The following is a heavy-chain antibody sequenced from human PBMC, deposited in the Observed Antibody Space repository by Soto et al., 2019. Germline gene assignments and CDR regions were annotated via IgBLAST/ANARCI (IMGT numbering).Heavy chain of an antibody. Sequence: SETLSLTCAVYGGSFSGYYWSWIRQPPGKGLEWIGEINHSGSTNYNPSLKSRVTLSVDTSKNQFSLKLSFVTAADTAVYYCARGGPYYYGSGSYYLGRTYYYYYMDVWGKGTTVTVSS. CDR3: ARGGPYYYGSGSYYLGRTYYYYYMDV. V-gene: IGHV4-34*01. J-gene: IGHJ6*03. D-gene: IGHD3-10*01. CDR2: INHSGST. CDR1: GGSFSGYY.